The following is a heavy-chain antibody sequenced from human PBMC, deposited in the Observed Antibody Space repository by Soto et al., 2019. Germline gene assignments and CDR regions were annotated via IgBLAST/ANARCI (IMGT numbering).Heavy chain of an antibody. V-gene: IGHV1-69*01. CDR1: GGTFSSYA. D-gene: IGHD3-10*01. J-gene: IGHJ6*02. Sequence: QVQLVQSGAEVKKPGSSVKVSCKASGGTFSSYAISWVRQAPGQVLEWMGGIIPIFGTANYAQKFQGRVTITADESTSTAYMELSSLGSEDTAVYYCARDYYGSGTEEYYYYGMDVWGQGTTVTVSS. CDR2: IIPIFGTA. CDR3: ARDYYGSGTEEYYYYGMDV.